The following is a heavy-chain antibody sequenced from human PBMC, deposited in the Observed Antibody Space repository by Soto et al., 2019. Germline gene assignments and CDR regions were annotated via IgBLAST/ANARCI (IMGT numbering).Heavy chain of an antibody. V-gene: IGHV4-31*03. Sequence: SETLSLTCTVSGGSISSGGYYWSWIRQHPGKGLEWIGYIYYSGSTYYNPSLKSRVTISVDRSKNQFSLKLSSVTAADTAVYYCARATIPDYGDYIWFDPWGQGTLVTVSS. CDR3: ARATIPDYGDYIWFDP. CDR2: IYYSGST. D-gene: IGHD4-17*01. J-gene: IGHJ5*02. CDR1: GGSISSGGYY.